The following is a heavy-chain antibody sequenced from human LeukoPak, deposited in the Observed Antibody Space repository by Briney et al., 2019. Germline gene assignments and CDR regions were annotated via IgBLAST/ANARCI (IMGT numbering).Heavy chain of an antibody. CDR1: GFTFSNYA. CDR2: ISGSGGNT. V-gene: IGHV3-23*01. D-gene: IGHD2-21*02. CDR3: AKPYGTDCGGDCYFDY. J-gene: IGHJ4*02. Sequence: QSGGSLRLSCAAFGFTFSNYAISWVRQAPGKGLEWVSAISGSGGNTYYADSVRGRFTISRDNSRSTLYLQMSRLRAEDMALYYCAKPYGTDCGGDCYFDYWGQGTLVSVSS.